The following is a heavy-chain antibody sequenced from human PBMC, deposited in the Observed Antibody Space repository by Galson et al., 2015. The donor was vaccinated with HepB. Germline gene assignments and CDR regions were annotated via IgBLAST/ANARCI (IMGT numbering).Heavy chain of an antibody. V-gene: IGHV3-23*01. CDR1: GFTFGSYA. J-gene: IGHJ4*02. D-gene: IGHD4-11*01. Sequence: SLRLSCAASGFTFGSYAMSWVRQAPGKGLEWVSAISGSGGSTYYADSVKGRFTISRDNSKNTLYLQMNSLRAEDTAVYYCAKIYSNYVWTGTTVTDYWGQGTLVTVSS. CDR2: ISGSGGST. CDR3: AKIYSNYVWTGTTVTDY.